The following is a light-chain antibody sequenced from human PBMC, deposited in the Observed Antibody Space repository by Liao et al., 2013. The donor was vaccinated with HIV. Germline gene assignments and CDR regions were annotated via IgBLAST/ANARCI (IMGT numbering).Light chain of an antibody. Sequence: SYVLTQSPSMSVAPGQTATVTCEGDNIGSQTVHWYQQKPAQAPVVVISFDGARPSGIPGRFSGSSSGNTGTLTISGTQPMDEGDYYCQVWDRGPALFGGGTKLTVL. CDR2: FDG. V-gene: IGLV3-21*01. J-gene: IGLJ2*01. CDR1: NIGSQT. CDR3: QVWDRGPAL.